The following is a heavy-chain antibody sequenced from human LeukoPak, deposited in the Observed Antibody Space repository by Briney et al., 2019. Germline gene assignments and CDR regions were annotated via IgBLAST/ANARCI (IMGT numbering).Heavy chain of an antibody. CDR1: GFTFSSYG. J-gene: IGHJ4*02. D-gene: IGHD6-19*01. V-gene: IGHV3-30*18. Sequence: GGSLRLSCAASGFTFSSYGMHWVRQAPGKGLEWVAVISYDGSNKYYADSVKGRFTISRDNPKNTLYLQMNSLRAEDTAVYYCAKGKLAVAGADCDYWGQGTLVTVSS. CDR2: ISYDGSNK. CDR3: AKGKLAVAGADCDY.